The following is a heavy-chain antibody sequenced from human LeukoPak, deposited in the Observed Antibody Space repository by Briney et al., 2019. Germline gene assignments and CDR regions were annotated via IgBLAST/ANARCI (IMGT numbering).Heavy chain of an antibody. D-gene: IGHD6-19*01. CDR3: ARDNGWDRGLDS. V-gene: IGHV6-1*01. CDR1: GDSVSINSNS. CDR2: TYYRSKWYN. Sequence: SQTLSLTCVISGDSVSINSNSWNWIRQSPSRGVEWLGRTYYRSKWYNDYAVSVKSQITIDPDTSKNQFSLRLTSVTPEDTAIYYCARDNGWDRGLDSWGQGTLVTVSS. J-gene: IGHJ4*02.